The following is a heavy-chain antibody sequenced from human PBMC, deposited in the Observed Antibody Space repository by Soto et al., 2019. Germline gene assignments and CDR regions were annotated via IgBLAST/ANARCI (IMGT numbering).Heavy chain of an antibody. J-gene: IGHJ4*02. D-gene: IGHD6-6*01. Sequence: PGESLKISCKASGYIFTRYWIGWVRQMPGKGLEWMGIIYPGDSDTRYSPSFQGQVTISVDKSISTAYLQWSSLKASDTAMYYCARDPISYSSSPYFDYWGQGTLVTVSS. CDR2: IYPGDSDT. CDR3: ARDPISYSSSPYFDY. V-gene: IGHV5-51*01. CDR1: GYIFTRYW.